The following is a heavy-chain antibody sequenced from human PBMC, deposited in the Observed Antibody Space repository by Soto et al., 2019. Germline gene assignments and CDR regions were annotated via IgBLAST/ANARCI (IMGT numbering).Heavy chain of an antibody. J-gene: IGHJ5*02. CDR1: GFTFSKAF. CDR2: IGGNTESGTT. CDR3: TVSGGYSNRQDWFDP. D-gene: IGHD6-13*01. Sequence: DVLLVESGGGLVEPGGSLRLSCAASGFTFSKAFLSWVRQAPGKGLEWVGQIGGNTESGTTKYPARLRCRLTIPRDDSNNTMYQQMKSLKIEATDVYYSTVSGGYSNRQDWFDPWGQGTPVIVSS. V-gene: IGHV3-15*04.